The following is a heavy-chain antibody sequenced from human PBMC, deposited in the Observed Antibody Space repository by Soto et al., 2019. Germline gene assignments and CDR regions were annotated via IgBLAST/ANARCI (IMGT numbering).Heavy chain of an antibody. CDR2: FDPEDGET. J-gene: IGHJ4*02. D-gene: IGHD3-10*01. Sequence: ASVKVSCKVSGYTLTELSMHWVRQAPGKGLEWMGGFDPEDGETIYAQKFQGRVTMTEDTSTDTAYMELSSLRSEDTAVYYCATVWFGELSYTYSYYFDYWGQGTLVTVSS. CDR3: ATVWFGELSYTYSYYFDY. CDR1: GYTLTELS. V-gene: IGHV1-24*01.